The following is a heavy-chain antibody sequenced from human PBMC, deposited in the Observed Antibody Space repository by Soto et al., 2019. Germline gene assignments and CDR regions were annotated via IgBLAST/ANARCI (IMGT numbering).Heavy chain of an antibody. V-gene: IGHV4-31*03. CDR1: GGSISSGGYY. J-gene: IGHJ4*02. Sequence: SETLSLTCTVSGGSISSGGYYWSWIRQHPGKSLEWIGYIYYSGSTYYNPSLKSRVTISVDTSKNQFSLKLSSVTAADTAVYYCARGMAYCSSTSCYMYWGQGTLVTVSS. CDR2: IYYSGST. D-gene: IGHD2-2*02. CDR3: ARGMAYCSSTSCYMY.